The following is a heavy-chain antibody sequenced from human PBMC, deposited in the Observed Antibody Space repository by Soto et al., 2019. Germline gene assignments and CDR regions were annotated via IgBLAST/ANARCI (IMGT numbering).Heavy chain of an antibody. J-gene: IGHJ4*02. CDR3: ARGGSAGVDY. V-gene: IGHV1-8*01. Sequence: QVQLVQSGAEVREPGASVKVSCKASGYSFTSLDINWVRQTAGQGLEWMGWMEPSTGRTGYAQKFQGRVTMTRDTSIKTAYMELTTLTSDDTAFYYCARGGSAGVDYWGQGTLVIVSS. CDR1: GYSFTSLD. CDR2: MEPSTGRT. D-gene: IGHD6-19*01.